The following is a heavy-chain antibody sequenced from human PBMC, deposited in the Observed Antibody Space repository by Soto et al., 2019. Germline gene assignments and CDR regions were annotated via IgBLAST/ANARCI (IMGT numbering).Heavy chain of an antibody. CDR2: ICYSGAT. J-gene: IGHJ4*02. Sequence: PSETLSFTCSVSGDCMATGGHYYNWIRHLPGKGLEWIGYICYSGATHYSPSLRPRATISIDTSKNQFSGRLISVTAADTALYFCAREQDLKPTVWGYRGQGIQVSSPQ. V-gene: IGHV4-31*02. D-gene: IGHD7-27*01. CDR3: AREQDLKPTVWGY. CDR1: GDCMATGGHY.